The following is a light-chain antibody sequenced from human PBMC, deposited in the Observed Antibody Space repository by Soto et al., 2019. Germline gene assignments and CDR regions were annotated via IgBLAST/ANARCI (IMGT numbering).Light chain of an antibody. Sequence: EIVLTQSPATLSLYPGERAILSCRASQSVGSYLVWYQQKPGQAPRLLIHGASNRATGIPARFSGSGSGTDFTLTISSLEPEDFAVYYCQQRSNWPPLFGQGTRLEIK. J-gene: IGKJ5*01. V-gene: IGKV3-11*01. CDR2: GAS. CDR3: QQRSNWPPL. CDR1: QSVGSY.